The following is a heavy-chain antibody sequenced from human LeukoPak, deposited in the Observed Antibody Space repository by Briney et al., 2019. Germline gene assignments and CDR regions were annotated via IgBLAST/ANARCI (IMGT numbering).Heavy chain of an antibody. CDR2: VYNDDST. V-gene: IGHV3-53*01. CDR3: ARVAAAGTEYFDF. CDR1: GFTVGDNC. D-gene: IGHD6-13*01. J-gene: IGHJ4*02. Sequence: PGGSLRLSCAASGFTVGDNCMSWVRQAPGKGLEWVSLVYNDDSTFYPDSVEGRFTISRDNSKNTLYLQINNLRAEDTAVYYCARVAAAGTEYFDFWGQGTLVTVSS.